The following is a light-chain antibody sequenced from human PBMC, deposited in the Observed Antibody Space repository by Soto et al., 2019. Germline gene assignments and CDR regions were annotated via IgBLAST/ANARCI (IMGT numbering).Light chain of an antibody. V-gene: IGLV3-21*02. CDR2: DDS. CDR1: NIGSQS. CDR3: QVWDSSSDHVV. J-gene: IGLJ2*01. Sequence: SYVLTQPPSVSVAPGQTARITCGGNNIGSQSVHWYHQKAGQAPVLIVYDDSDRPSGIPERFAGSNSGNTATLTISRVEAGDEADYYWQVWDSSSDHVVFGGGTQLTVL.